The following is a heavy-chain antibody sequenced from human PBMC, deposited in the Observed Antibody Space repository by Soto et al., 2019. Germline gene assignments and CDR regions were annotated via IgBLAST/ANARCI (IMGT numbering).Heavy chain of an antibody. CDR1: GYTFTNYY. V-gene: IGHV1-46*04. CDR2: INPSARSA. CDR3: AKEEDSQALDF. J-gene: IGHJ4*02. Sequence: ASVKVSCKASGYTFTNYYLHWVRQAPGQGLEWVGMINPSARSASYAQKLRGRLTMDRDTSTTTVYMELSRLTSDDTAVYYCAKEEDSQALDFWGQGTLVTVSS.